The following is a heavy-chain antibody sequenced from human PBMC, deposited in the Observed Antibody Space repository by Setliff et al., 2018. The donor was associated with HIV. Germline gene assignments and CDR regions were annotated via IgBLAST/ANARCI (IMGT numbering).Heavy chain of an antibody. V-gene: IGHV4-38-2*02. D-gene: IGHD5-18*01. CDR2: INHSGST. CDR3: ARVFVDTAVLRVLEYYFDS. J-gene: IGHJ4*02. Sequence: LSLTCTVSGYSLNSGLSWTWIRQPPGKGLEWIGGINHSGSTNYNPSLKSRVTISLDTSKNQFSLRMRSVTAADTAVYYCARVFVDTAVLRVLEYYFDSWGRGTLVTVSS. CDR1: GYSLNSGLS.